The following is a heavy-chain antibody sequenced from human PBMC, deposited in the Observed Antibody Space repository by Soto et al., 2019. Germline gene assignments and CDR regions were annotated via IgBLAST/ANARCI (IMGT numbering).Heavy chain of an antibody. Sequence: PSETLSLTCTVSGVSVTTESHYWSWIRQPPGKGLEWIGYVHYSGSTNYNPSLKGRVLISIGTSKRQFSLELRSVTAADTAVYFCARGRNYGGRGYFFEHYIDYWGQGGPVTVSS. CDR3: ARGRNYGGRGYFFEHYIDY. CDR1: GVSVTTESHY. V-gene: IGHV4-61*01. J-gene: IGHJ4*02. D-gene: IGHD3-22*01. CDR2: VHYSGST.